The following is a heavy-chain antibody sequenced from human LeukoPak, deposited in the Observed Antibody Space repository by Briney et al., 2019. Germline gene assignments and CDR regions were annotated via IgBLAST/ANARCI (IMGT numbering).Heavy chain of an antibody. CDR3: ARTPHYCSGGSCYFEVFDI. CDR2: IITYCNDP. Sequence: ASVTVSCTASGYTFTSYYISWVRQPPGQGLEWMGWIITYCNDPTYARNLQGRVTMTTDTSTSTAYMELRTLRSDDTAVYYCARTPHYCSGGSCYFEVFDIWGQGTMVAVSS. D-gene: IGHD2-15*01. CDR1: GYTFTSYY. V-gene: IGHV1-18*01. J-gene: IGHJ3*02.